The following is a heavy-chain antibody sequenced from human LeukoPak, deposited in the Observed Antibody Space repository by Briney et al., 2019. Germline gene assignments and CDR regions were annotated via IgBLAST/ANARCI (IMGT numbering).Heavy chain of an antibody. J-gene: IGHJ5*02. D-gene: IGHD3-10*01. Sequence: SQTLSLTCTVSGGSISPYYWSWIRQPPGKGLEWIGYIYYSGSTNYNPSLKSRVTISVDTSKSQFSLKLSSATAADTAVYYCARGGGSGRGNWFDPWGQGSLVIVSS. V-gene: IGHV4-59*01. CDR1: GGSISPYY. CDR3: ARGGGSGRGNWFDP. CDR2: IYYSGST.